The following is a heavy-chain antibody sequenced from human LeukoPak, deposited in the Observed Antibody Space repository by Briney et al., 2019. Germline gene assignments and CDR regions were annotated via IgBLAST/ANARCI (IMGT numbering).Heavy chain of an antibody. J-gene: IGHJ4*02. CDR3: ASIGYYYGSGSGDY. Sequence: GGSLRLSCAASGFTVSSNYMSWVRQAPGKGLEWVSVIYSGGSTYYADSVKGRFTISRDNPKNTLYLQMNSLRAEDTAVYYCASIGYYYGSGSGDYWGQGTLVTVSS. D-gene: IGHD3-10*01. V-gene: IGHV3-66*01. CDR1: GFTVSSNY. CDR2: IYSGGST.